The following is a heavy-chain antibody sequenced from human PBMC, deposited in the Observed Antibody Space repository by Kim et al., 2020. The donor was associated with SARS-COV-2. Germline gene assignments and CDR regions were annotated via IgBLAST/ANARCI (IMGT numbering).Heavy chain of an antibody. CDR3: VKGSSSWFKTPFQF. CDR1: GFTFDDFA. CDR2: IDWNGVSM. D-gene: IGHD6-13*01. Sequence: GGSLRLSCAASGFTFDDFAMHWVRQGPGKGLEWVSGIDWNGVSMGYVDSVKGRFTISRDNGKYFLHLEMSSLRPEDTAMYFCVKGSSSWFKTPFQFWGQGTLVAVAS. J-gene: IGHJ4*02. V-gene: IGHV3-9*01.